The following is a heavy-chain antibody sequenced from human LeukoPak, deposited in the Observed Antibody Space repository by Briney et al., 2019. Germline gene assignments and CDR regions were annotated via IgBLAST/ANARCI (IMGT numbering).Heavy chain of an antibody. D-gene: IGHD6-13*01. Sequence: SETLSLTCIVSGDSISNYYWSWIRQPAGKGLEWIGRIYTSGSTNYNPSLKSRVTMSVDTSKNQFSLKLSSVTAADTAVYYCAREAAGGTFSFDYWGQGTLVTVSS. CDR3: AREAAGGTFSFDY. J-gene: IGHJ4*02. V-gene: IGHV4-4*07. CDR1: GDSISNYY. CDR2: IYTSGST.